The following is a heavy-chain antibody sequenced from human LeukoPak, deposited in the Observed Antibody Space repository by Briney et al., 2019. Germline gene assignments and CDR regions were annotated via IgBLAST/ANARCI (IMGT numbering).Heavy chain of an antibody. D-gene: IGHD6-6*01. CDR1: GFTVSSNY. CDR2: IYSGGST. J-gene: IGHJ4*02. Sequence: PGGSLRLSCAASGFTVSSNYMSWVRQAPGKGLEWVSVIYSGGSTYYADSVKGRFTISRDNSKNTLYLQMNSLRAEDTAVYYCAKGDRIAARPGGAFDYWGQGTLVTVSS. V-gene: IGHV3-53*01. CDR3: AKGDRIAARPGGAFDY.